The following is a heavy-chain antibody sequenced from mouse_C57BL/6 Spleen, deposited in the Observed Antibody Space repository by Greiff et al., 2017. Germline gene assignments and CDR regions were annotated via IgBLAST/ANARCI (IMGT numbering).Heavy chain of an antibody. CDR1: GYTFTNYW. Sequence: VKLMESGAELVRPGTSVKMSCKASGYTFTNYWIGWAKQRPGHGLEWIGDIYPGGGYTNYNEKFKGKATLTADKSSSTAYMQFSSLTSADSAIYYYSMVTTDYAMDYWGQGTSVTVSS. J-gene: IGHJ4*01. CDR3: SMVTTDYAMDY. CDR2: IYPGGGYT. D-gene: IGHD2-2*01. V-gene: IGHV1-63*01.